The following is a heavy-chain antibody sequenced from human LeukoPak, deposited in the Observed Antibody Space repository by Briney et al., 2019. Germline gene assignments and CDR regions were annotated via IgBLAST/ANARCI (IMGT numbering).Heavy chain of an antibody. CDR1: GGSIGSSSYY. V-gene: IGHV4-39*01. CDR2: IYYSGST. Sequence: PSETLSLTCTVSGGSIGSSSYYWGWIRQPPGKGLEWIGSIYYSGSTYYNPSLKSRVTISVDTSKNQFSLKLSSVTAADTAVYYCASLTGVDYWGQGTLVTVSS. CDR3: ASLTGVDY. D-gene: IGHD7-27*01. J-gene: IGHJ4*02.